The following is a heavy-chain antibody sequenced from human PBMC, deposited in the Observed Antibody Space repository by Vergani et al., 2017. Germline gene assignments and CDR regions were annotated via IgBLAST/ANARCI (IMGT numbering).Heavy chain of an antibody. J-gene: IGHJ3*02. Sequence: QVQLQESGPGLVKPSGTLSLTCAVSSGSISSSSYYWGWIRQPPGKGLEWIGSIYYSGSTYYNPSLKSRVTISVDTSKNQFSLKLSSVTAADTAVYYCARRSRGDIVVVPAATDAFDIWGQGTMVTVSS. CDR2: IYYSGST. CDR1: SGSISSSSYY. D-gene: IGHD2-2*01. CDR3: ARRSRGDIVVVPAATDAFDI. V-gene: IGHV4-39*01.